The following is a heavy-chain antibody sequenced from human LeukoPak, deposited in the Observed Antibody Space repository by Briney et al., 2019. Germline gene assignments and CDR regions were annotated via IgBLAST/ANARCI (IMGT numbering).Heavy chain of an antibody. CDR2: ISSSGSTI. CDR1: GFTFSSYA. J-gene: IGHJ2*01. CDR3: ASGSGSYWYFDL. V-gene: IGHV3-48*03. Sequence: GGSLRLSCAASGFTFSSYAMSWVRQAPGKGLEWVSYISSSGSTIYYADSVKGRFTISRDNAKNSLYLQMNSLRAEDTAVYYCASGSGSYWYFDLWGRGTLVTVSS. D-gene: IGHD3-22*01.